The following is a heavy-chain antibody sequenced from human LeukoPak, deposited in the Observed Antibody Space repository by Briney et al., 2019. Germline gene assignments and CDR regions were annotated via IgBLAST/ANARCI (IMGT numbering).Heavy chain of an antibody. J-gene: IGHJ4*02. D-gene: IGHD5-24*01. CDR3: ARDRWLQSQRYFDY. Sequence: GGSLRLSCAASGFTFSSYSMNWVRQAPGKGLEWVSSISASSSYIYYADSVKGRFTISRDNAKNSLYVQMDSLRAEDTAVYYCARDRWLQSQRYFDYWGQGILVTVSS. V-gene: IGHV3-21*01. CDR1: GFTFSSYS. CDR2: ISASSSYI.